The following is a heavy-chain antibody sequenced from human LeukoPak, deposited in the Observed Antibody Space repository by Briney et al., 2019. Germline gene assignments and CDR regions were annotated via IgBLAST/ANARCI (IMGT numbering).Heavy chain of an antibody. CDR2: VYYSGST. CDR1: GGSISGYY. V-gene: IGHV4-59*01. CDR3: AGGADGK. J-gene: IGHJ4*02. D-gene: IGHD1-26*01. Sequence: SETLSLTCTVSGGSISGYYRSWIRQPPGEGLEWVVYVYYSGSTNYNPSLTSRVTISLDTSKNQFSLTLSSVTAADTAVYYCAGGADGKWGQGTLVTVSS.